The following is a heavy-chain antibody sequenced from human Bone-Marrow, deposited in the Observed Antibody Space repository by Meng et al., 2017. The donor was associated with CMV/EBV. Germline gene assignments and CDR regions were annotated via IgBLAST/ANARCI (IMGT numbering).Heavy chain of an antibody. CDR1: GFTFSSYA. CDR2: ISSSSSYI. V-gene: IGHV3-21*01. J-gene: IGHJ4*02. CDR3: ARDRGELVGAPVV. D-gene: IGHD1-26*01. Sequence: GESLKISCAASGFTFSSYAMSWVRQAPGKGLEWVSSISSSSSYIYYADSVKGRFTISRDNAKNSLYLQMNSLRAEDTAVYYCARDRGELVGAPVVWGQGTLVTVSS.